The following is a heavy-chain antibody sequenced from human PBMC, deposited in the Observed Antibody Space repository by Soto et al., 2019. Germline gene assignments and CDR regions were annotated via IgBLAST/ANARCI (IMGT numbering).Heavy chain of an antibody. Sequence: QVQLQQSGPGMVKPSQTLSLTCVISGDSVSSNSAAWNWIRQSPSRGLEWLGRIYYRSEWYNNYAEYVESRLTINPDTSKNQFSLQLTSVPAEDGALYFSGRGVLQWKSQYFYYFGMDVWGEGTTVTVSS. J-gene: IGHJ6*04. V-gene: IGHV6-1*01. D-gene: IGHD6-19*01. CDR1: GDSVSSNSAA. CDR3: GRGVLQWKSQYFYYFGMDV. CDR2: IYYRSEWYN.